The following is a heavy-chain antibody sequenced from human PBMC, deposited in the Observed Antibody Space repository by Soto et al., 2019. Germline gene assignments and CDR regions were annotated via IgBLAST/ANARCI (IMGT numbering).Heavy chain of an antibody. V-gene: IGHV3-33*01. D-gene: IGHD3-10*01. CDR1: GFTFSNYG. CDR3: ARDAEYSGNGMDV. Sequence: QVQLVESGGGVVQPGRSLRLSCAASGFTFSNYGMHWVRQAPGKGLEWVAVILNDGSNRYHADSVKDRFTISRDNSKNTLYLQMNSLRAEGTSVSYWARDAEYSGNGMDVWGQGTTVTVS. J-gene: IGHJ6*02. CDR2: ILNDGSNR.